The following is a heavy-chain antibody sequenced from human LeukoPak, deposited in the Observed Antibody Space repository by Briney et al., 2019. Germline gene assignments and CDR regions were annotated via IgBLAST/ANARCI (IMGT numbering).Heavy chain of an antibody. D-gene: IGHD3-9*01. J-gene: IGHJ5*02. Sequence: PSGTLSLTCAVSGGXISSSNCWSWVRQPPGKGLEWIGEIYHSGSTNYNPSLKSRVTISVDKSKNQFSLKLSSVTAADTAVYYCARVYYDILTGYYLNGNWFDPWGQGTLVTVSS. CDR2: IYHSGST. CDR3: ARVYYDILTGYYLNGNWFDP. CDR1: GGXISSSNC. V-gene: IGHV4-4*02.